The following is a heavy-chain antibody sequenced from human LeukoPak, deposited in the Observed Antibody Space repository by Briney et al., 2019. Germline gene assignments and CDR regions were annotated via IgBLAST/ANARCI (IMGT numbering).Heavy chain of an antibody. J-gene: IGHJ4*02. D-gene: IGHD6-13*01. Sequence: SETLSLTCTVSGGSISSSSYYWGWIRQPPGKGPEWIGSIYYSGSTYYNPSLKSRVTMSVDTSKNQFSLKLNSVTAADTAVYYCARVPARPEAAVGYYFDYWGQGTLVTVSS. CDR1: GGSISSSSYY. CDR2: IYYSGST. V-gene: IGHV4-39*07. CDR3: ARVPARPEAAVGYYFDY.